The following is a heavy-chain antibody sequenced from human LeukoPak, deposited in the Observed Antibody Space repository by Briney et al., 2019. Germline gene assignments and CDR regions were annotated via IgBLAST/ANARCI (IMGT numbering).Heavy chain of an antibody. CDR1: GGTFSSYA. V-gene: IGHV1-69*04. Sequence: SVKVSCKASGGTFSSYAISWVRQAPGQGLEWMGRIIPILGIANYAQKFQGRVTITADKSTSTAYMELSSLRSEDTAVYYCAKEASSSQDFDYWGPGTMVTVSS. D-gene: IGHD6-13*01. J-gene: IGHJ4*03. CDR3: AKEASSSQDFDY. CDR2: IIPILGIA.